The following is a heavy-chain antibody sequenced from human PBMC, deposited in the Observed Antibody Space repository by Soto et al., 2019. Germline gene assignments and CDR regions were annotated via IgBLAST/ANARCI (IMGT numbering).Heavy chain of an antibody. CDR3: VRLSGSGYRTLVY. Sequence: QLQLQESGPGLVKPSETLSLTCTVSDVSISSDYYLGWIRQPPGKGLAGIGTVSYSGHTSYKTSLKSRVPMSVDTSKSQFSLNRPSLTAADTAVYYCVRLSGSGYRTLVYWGQGILVTVSS. CDR1: DVSISSDYY. J-gene: IGHJ1*01. CDR2: VSYSGHT. D-gene: IGHD3-22*01. V-gene: IGHV4-39*01.